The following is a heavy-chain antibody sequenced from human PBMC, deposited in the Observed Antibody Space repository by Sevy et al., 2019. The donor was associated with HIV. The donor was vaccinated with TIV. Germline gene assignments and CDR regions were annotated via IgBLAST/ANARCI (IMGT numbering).Heavy chain of an antibody. J-gene: IGHJ6*02. CDR3: ARDCNSATCLWGLDV. D-gene: IGHD1-26*01. CDR1: GFTFSHNW. CDR2: IKGDGSEK. Sequence: GGSLRLSCAASGFTFSHNWMTWVRQAPGKGPEWVANIKGDGSEKYYVDSVRGRFTISRDNAKNSLYLQMNSLRGEDTALYYCARDCNSATCLWGLDVWGQGTTVTVSS. V-gene: IGHV3-7*03.